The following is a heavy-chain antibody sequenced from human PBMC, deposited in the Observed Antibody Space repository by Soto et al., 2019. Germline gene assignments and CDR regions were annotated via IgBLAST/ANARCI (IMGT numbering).Heavy chain of an antibody. V-gene: IGHV3-72*01. J-gene: IGHJ6*01. CDR2: TRNKANSYTT. D-gene: IGHD2-15*01. Sequence: GGSLRLSCAASGFTFSDHYMDWVRQAPGKGLEWVGRTRNKANSYTTEYAASVKGRFTISRDDSKNSLYLQMNSLKTEDTAVYYCARGGYCVCRICHPEYCGM. CDR3: ARGGYCVCRICHPEYCGM. CDR1: GFTFSDHY.